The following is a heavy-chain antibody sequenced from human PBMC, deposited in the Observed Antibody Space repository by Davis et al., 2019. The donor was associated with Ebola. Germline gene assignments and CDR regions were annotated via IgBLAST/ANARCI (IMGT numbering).Heavy chain of an antibody. V-gene: IGHV4-4*02. CDR2: IYHSGST. CDR1: GDSISSSNW. CDR3: ARAGYYYDSSGSEAYYFDY. D-gene: IGHD3-22*01. Sequence: SETLSLTCAVSGDSISSSNWWSWVRQPPGKGLEWIGEIYHSGSTNYNPSLKSRVTISVDKSKNQFSLKLSSVTAADTAVYYCARAGYYYDSSGSEAYYFDYWGQGTLVTVSS. J-gene: IGHJ4*02.